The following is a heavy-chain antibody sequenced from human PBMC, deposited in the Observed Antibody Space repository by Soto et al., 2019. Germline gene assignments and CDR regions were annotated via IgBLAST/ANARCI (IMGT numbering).Heavy chain of an antibody. D-gene: IGHD4-17*01. CDR2: INAGNGNT. CDR1: GYTFTSYA. V-gene: IGHV1-3*01. J-gene: IGHJ4*02. CDR3: ARGSRGYGDYAN. Sequence: GASVKVSCKASGYTFTSYAMHWVRQAPGQRLEWMGWINAGNGNTKYSQKFQGRVTITRDTSASTAYMELSSLRSEDTAVYYCARGSRGYGDYANWGKGTLVTVPS.